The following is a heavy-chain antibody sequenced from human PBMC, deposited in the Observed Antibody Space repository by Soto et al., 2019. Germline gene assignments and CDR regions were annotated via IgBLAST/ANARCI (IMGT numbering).Heavy chain of an antibody. Sequence: QVHLQQWGAGLLKPSETLSLTCAVNGGSLTGYYWSWIRQPPGKGLEWCGEIKDGGVTNYRPFLKGLVTKSADTSTNQFSLKLNSVTAADTAVYYCARGQEGIVATHWDQGTLVTVSS. V-gene: IGHV4-34*01. D-gene: IGHD5-12*01. CDR3: ARGQEGIVATH. CDR2: IKDGGVT. J-gene: IGHJ4*02. CDR1: GGSLTGYY.